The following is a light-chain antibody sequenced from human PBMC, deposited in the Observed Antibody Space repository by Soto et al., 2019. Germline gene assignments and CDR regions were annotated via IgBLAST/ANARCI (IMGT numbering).Light chain of an antibody. CDR2: EGS. CDR1: SSDVGNYNL. J-gene: IGLJ3*02. CDR3: CSYAGSSPGV. Sequence: QSALTQPASVSGSPGQSITISCTGTSSDVGNYNLVSWYQQHPGKAPKLMIYEGSKRPSGVSNRFSGSKSGNTASLTISGLQAEDEADYYCCSYAGSSPGVFGGGTKLTVL. V-gene: IGLV2-23*01.